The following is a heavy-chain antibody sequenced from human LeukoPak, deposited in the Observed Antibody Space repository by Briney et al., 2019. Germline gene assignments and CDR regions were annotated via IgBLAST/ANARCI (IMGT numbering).Heavy chain of an antibody. Sequence: PAGSLRLSGAASGFTCSTYWMSWVRQAPGKGPEWVANIKQEGREKVDVDSVKVQFTITRDNARNSLYLQMNSLRAEDTAVYYCPRVMTTVTTYPSAEYFQHWGQGTLVTVSS. CDR2: IKQEGREK. CDR3: PRVMTTVTTYPSAEYFQH. J-gene: IGHJ1*01. D-gene: IGHD4-11*01. V-gene: IGHV3-7*01. CDR1: GFTCSTYW.